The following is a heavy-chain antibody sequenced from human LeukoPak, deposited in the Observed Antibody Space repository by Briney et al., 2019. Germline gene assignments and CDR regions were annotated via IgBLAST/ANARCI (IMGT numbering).Heavy chain of an antibody. CDR2: ISASGTQT. J-gene: IGHJ4*02. CDR3: AKEKIVALTPEY. Sequence: GGSLRLSCTASGFTFRSYAMSWVRQTPEKGLEWVSSISASGTQTYYADSVKGRFTVSRDNSQNTVYLQMNSLRAGDTALYYCAKEKIVALTPEYWGQGTLVTVSS. D-gene: IGHD5-12*01. CDR1: GFTFRSYA. V-gene: IGHV3-23*01.